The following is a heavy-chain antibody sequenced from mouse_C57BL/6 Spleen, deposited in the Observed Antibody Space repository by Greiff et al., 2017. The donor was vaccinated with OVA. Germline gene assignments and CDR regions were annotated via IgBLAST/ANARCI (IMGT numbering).Heavy chain of an antibody. CDR3: AGYKDYDDPYYAMDY. V-gene: IGHV7-3*01. J-gene: IGHJ4*01. D-gene: IGHD2-4*01. CDR2: IRHKANGYTT. CDR1: GFTFTDYY. Sequence: EVQLVESGGGLVQPGGSLSLSCAASGFTFTDYYMSWVRQPPGQALEWLGFIRHKANGYTTEYSASVKGRFTISRDNYQSILDHQMNALRAEDSATYYCAGYKDYDDPYYAMDYWGQGTSVTVSS.